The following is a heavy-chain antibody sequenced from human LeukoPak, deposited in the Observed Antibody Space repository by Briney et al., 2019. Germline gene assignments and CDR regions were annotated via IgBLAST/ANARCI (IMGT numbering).Heavy chain of an antibody. CDR2: IIPIFGTA. Sequence: SVKVSCKASGGTFSSYAISWVRQAPGQGLEWIGGIIPIFGTANYAQKFQDRVTITTDESTSTAYMELSSLRSEDTAVYYCARDSSGYHLSLGGWGQGTLVTVSS. J-gene: IGHJ4*02. CDR1: GGTFSSYA. V-gene: IGHV1-69*05. D-gene: IGHD3-22*01. CDR3: ARDSSGYHLSLGG.